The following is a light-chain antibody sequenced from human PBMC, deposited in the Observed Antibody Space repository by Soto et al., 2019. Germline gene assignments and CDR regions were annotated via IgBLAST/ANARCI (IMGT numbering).Light chain of an antibody. CDR3: SSYIDTDTLL. CDR1: SSDIGKYNY. J-gene: IGLJ2*01. Sequence: QSALTQPASVSGSPGQSIIISCTGTSSDIGKYNYVSWYQQHPGKAPKLMIFEVSHRPSGVSHRFSGSKSGNTASLTISGLQTEDEADYYCSSYIDTDTLLFGGGTKLTVL. V-gene: IGLV2-14*01. CDR2: EVS.